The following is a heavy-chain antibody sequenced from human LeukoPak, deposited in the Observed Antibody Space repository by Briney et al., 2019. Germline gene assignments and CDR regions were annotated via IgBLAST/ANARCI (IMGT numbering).Heavy chain of an antibody. V-gene: IGHV3-48*03. D-gene: IGHD4-23*01. Sequence: PGGSLRLSCAASGFTFSSYEMNWVRQAPGKGLEWVSYISSSGSTIYYADSVKGRFTISRDNAKNSLYLQMSSLRAEDTAVYYCAKNGGKLHYYYMDVWGKGTTVTISS. J-gene: IGHJ6*03. CDR2: ISSSGSTI. CDR1: GFTFSSYE. CDR3: AKNGGKLHYYYMDV.